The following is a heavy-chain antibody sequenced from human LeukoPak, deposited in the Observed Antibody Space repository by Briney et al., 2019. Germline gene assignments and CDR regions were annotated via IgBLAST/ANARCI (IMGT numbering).Heavy chain of an antibody. CDR1: GFSFSDYW. D-gene: IGHD3-3*01. J-gene: IGHJ4*02. CDR2: INQDGSEK. CDR3: AREAYDFWSGSAF. Sequence: GGSLRLSCAASGFSFSDYWVTWVRQAPGMGLEWVANINQDGSEKHYVDSVKGRFTISRDNAKNSLFLQMTSLRAEDTAVYYCAREAYDFWSGSAFWGQGTQVTVSS. V-gene: IGHV3-7*01.